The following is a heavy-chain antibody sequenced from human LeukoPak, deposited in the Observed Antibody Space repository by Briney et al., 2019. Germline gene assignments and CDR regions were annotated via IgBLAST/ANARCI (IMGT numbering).Heavy chain of an antibody. D-gene: IGHD1-14*01. CDR3: AKRATPSPHFDY. V-gene: IGHV3-23*01. J-gene: IGHJ4*02. CDR2: TSDDGSDT. Sequence: GGSLRLSCAASGFTFRKYALTWVRQAPGRGLEWVSITSDDGSDTHYADSVKGRFTISRDNSENTLYLQMNSLRAEDTAVYYCAKRATPSPHFDYWGQGTLVTVSS. CDR1: GFTFRKYA.